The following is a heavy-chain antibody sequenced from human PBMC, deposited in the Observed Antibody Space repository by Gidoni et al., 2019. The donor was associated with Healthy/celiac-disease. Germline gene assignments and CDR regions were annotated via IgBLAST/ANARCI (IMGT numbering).Heavy chain of an antibody. D-gene: IGHD5-18*01. J-gene: IGHJ4*02. CDR2: ISSNGGST. CDR3: VKDGDTATKRVFDY. Sequence: SASGFTFSSYAMHWVRQAPGKGLEYVSAISSNGGSTYYADSVKGRFTISRDNSKNTLYLQMSSLRAEDTAVYYCVKDGDTATKRVFDYGGQGALVTVSS. CDR1: GFTFSSYA. V-gene: IGHV3-64D*06.